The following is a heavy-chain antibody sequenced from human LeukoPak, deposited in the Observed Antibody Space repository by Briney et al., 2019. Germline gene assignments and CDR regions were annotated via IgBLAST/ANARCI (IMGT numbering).Heavy chain of an antibody. Sequence: GGSLRLSCAASGFTFSSYAMHWVRQAPGKGLEWVAVISYDGSNKYYADSVKGRFTISRDNSKNTLYLQMNSLRAEDTAVYYCARDRGYSYGLDYWGRGTLVTVSS. J-gene: IGHJ4*02. V-gene: IGHV3-30-3*01. CDR3: ARDRGYSYGLDY. D-gene: IGHD5-18*01. CDR1: GFTFSSYA. CDR2: ISYDGSNK.